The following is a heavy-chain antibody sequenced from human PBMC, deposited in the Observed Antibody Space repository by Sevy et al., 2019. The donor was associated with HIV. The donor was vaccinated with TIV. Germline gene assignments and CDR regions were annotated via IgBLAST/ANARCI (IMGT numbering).Heavy chain of an antibody. D-gene: IGHD3-22*01. J-gene: IGHJ6*02. V-gene: IGHV1-18*03. CDR2: ISVHNGNT. CDR1: GYTSSSYG. CDR3: ARGPGIYNDSSGSYLRYYGMDV. Sequence: ASVKVSCKASGYTSSSYGISWVRQAPGQGLEWMGWISVHNGNTNYAQKLQGRVTLTTDTSTSTAYMELRSLRSDDMAVYYCARGPGIYNDSSGSYLRYYGMDVWGQGTTVTVSS.